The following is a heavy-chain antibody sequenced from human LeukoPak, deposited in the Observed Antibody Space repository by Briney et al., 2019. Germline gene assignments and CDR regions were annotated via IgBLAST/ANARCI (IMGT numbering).Heavy chain of an antibody. CDR1: GYTFTSYH. CDR3: ARRESGGNSYFDY. V-gene: IGHV1-46*01. CDR2: INPSGGST. D-gene: IGHD4-23*01. J-gene: IGHJ4*02. Sequence: ASVKVSCKASGYTFTSYHMHWVRQAPGQGLEWMGMINPSGGSTSYAQKFQGRVTMTRDMSTSTVYMELSSLRSEDSAVYYCARRESGGNSYFDYWGQGTLVTVSS.